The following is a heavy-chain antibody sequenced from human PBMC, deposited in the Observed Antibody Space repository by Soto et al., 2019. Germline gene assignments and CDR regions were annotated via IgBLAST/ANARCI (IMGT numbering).Heavy chain of an antibody. CDR1: GFTFSSYA. D-gene: IGHD1-1*01. CDR3: AKDLELEVFTAEYLDH. Sequence: EVQLLESGGGLVQPGGSLRLSRAASGFTFSSYAMSWVRQAPGKGLEWVSSISGYGGSTYYADSVKGRFTISRDNSKNTLYLQMNSLRAEDTAVYYCAKDLELEVFTAEYLDHWGQGSLVTVSS. J-gene: IGHJ4*02. V-gene: IGHV3-23*01. CDR2: ISGYGGST.